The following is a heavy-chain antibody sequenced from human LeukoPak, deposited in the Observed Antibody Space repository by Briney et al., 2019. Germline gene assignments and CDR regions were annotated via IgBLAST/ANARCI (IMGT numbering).Heavy chain of an antibody. CDR1: GFTFSSHA. V-gene: IGHV3-23*01. Sequence: GGSLRLSCAGSGFTFSSHAMSWVRQAPGKGLEWVSAMSGSGGSTYYADSVKGRFTISRDNSKNTLYLQMNSLRAADTAVYYCAEMGWWCSGRYPFDYWGQGTLVTVSS. J-gene: IGHJ4*02. CDR2: MSGSGGST. CDR3: AEMGWWCSGRYPFDY. D-gene: IGHD2-8*02.